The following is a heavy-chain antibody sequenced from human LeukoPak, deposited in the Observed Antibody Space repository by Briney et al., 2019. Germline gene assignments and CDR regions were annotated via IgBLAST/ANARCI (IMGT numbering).Heavy chain of an antibody. CDR1: GFTFTNAW. D-gene: IGHD4/OR15-4a*01. Sequence: TGGSLRLSCEASGFTFTNAWMNWVRQAPGKGLEWVSFIYSGGSTYYADSVKGRFTISRDNSKNTLYLQMNSLRADDTAVYYCARRAGAYSHPYDYWGQGTLVTVSS. CDR3: ARRAGAYSHPYDY. CDR2: IYSGGST. J-gene: IGHJ4*02. V-gene: IGHV3-53*01.